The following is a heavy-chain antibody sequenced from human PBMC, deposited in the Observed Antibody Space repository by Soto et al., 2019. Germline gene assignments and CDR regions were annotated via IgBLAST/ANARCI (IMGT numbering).Heavy chain of an antibody. J-gene: IGHJ4*02. CDR2: IYHSGST. CDR3: ARYSPYYYDRSGEY. V-gene: IGHV4-4*02. Sequence: QVQLQESGPGLVKPSGTLSLTCAVSGGSISSSNWWSWVRQPPGKGLEWIGEIYHSGSTNYNPSLXXXVXXSVDKSKNQFSLKLSSVTAADTAVYYCARYSPYYYDRSGEYWGQGTLVTVSS. D-gene: IGHD3-22*01. CDR1: GGSISSSNW.